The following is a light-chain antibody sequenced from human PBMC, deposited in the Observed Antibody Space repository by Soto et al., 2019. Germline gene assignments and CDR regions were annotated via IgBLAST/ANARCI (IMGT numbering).Light chain of an antibody. Sequence: QSVLPQPPSASGTPGQRVTISCSGSSSNIGTNYVYWYQQLPGMAPKLLIYRSDQRPSGVPDRLSGSKSGTSASLAISGLRSEDEADYYCATWDDTLSGVVFGGGTKLTVL. J-gene: IGLJ2*01. CDR2: RSD. CDR3: ATWDDTLSGVV. CDR1: SSNIGTNY. V-gene: IGLV1-47*01.